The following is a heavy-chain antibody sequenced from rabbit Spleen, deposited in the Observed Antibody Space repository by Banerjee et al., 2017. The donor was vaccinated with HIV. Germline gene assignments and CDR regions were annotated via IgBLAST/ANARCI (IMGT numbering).Heavy chain of an antibody. J-gene: IGHJ2*01. CDR1: GFTLSSNW. D-gene: IGHD1-1*01. V-gene: IGHV1S45*01. Sequence: QEQLVESGGGLVKPEGSLTLTCTASGFTLSSNWICWVRQAPGKGLEWVACIDVDVSGSTYYANWAKGRFTISKTSSTTVTLQMTSLTAADTATYFCARNYVNAFDPWGQGTLVTVS. CDR2: IDVDVSGST. CDR3: ARNYVNAFDP.